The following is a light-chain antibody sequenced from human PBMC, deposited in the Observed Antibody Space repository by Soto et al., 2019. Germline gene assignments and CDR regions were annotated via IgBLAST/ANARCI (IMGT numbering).Light chain of an antibody. J-gene: IGKJ3*01. CDR1: QGISNY. Sequence: DIQMTQSPSSLSASVGDRVTITCRASQGISNYVARYQQKPGKVPKLLISAASTLQSGVSSRFSGRGSGTDFTLTISSLQPEDVATYYCQKYDSVPFTFGPGTKVDFK. V-gene: IGKV1-27*01. CDR2: AAS. CDR3: QKYDSVPFT.